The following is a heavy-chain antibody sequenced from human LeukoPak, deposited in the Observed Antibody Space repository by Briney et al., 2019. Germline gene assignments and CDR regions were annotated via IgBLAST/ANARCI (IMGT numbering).Heavy chain of an antibody. V-gene: IGHV4-39*01. D-gene: IGHD1-26*01. J-gene: IGHJ5*02. Sequence: SETLSLTCTVSGGSISSSSYYWGWIRQPPGKGLEWIGSIYYSGSTYYNPSLKSRVTISVDTSKNQFSLKQSSVTAADTAVYYCARGKTLVGATSQWFDPWGQGTLVTVSS. CDR2: IYYSGST. CDR3: ARGKTLVGATSQWFDP. CDR1: GGSISSSSYY.